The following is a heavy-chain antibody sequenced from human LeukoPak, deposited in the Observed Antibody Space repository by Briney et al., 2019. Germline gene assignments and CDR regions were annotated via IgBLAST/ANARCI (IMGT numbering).Heavy chain of an antibody. J-gene: IGHJ4*02. V-gene: IGHV4-59*12. CDR2: IYYSGST. CDR1: GGPISSYY. CDR3: ARERVVIAAFDY. D-gene: IGHD2-21*01. Sequence: SETLSLTCTVSGGPISSYYWSWLRQPPGKGLEWIGYIYYSGSTNYNPSLKSRVTISVDTSKNQFSLKLSSVTAADTAVYYCARERVVIAAFDYWGQGTLVTVSS.